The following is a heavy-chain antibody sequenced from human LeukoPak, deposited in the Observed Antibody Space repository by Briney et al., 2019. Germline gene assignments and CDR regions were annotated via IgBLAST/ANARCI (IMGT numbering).Heavy chain of an antibody. CDR3: ARKAYYYYGMDV. J-gene: IGHJ6*02. V-gene: IGHV3-11*01. CDR1: GFTFSDYY. Sequence: GGSLRLSCAASGFTFSDYYMSWIRQAPGKGREWVSYISSSGSTIYYADSVKGRFTISRDNAKNSLYLQMNSLGAEDTAVYYCARKAYYYYGMDVWGQGTTVTVSS. CDR2: ISSSGSTI.